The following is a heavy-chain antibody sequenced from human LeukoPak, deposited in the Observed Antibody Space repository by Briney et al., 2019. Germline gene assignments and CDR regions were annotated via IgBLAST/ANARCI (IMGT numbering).Heavy chain of an antibody. CDR2: IIPILGIA. D-gene: IGHD3-3*01. Sequence: SVKVSCKASGGTFSSYTISWVRQAPGQGLEWMGRIIPILGIANYAQKFQGRVTITADESTSTAYMELSSLRSEDTAVYYCAREAVLRFLEWQRFRGGLDYWGQGTLVTVSS. J-gene: IGHJ4*02. V-gene: IGHV1-69*04. CDR1: GGTFSSYT. CDR3: AREAVLRFLEWQRFRGGLDY.